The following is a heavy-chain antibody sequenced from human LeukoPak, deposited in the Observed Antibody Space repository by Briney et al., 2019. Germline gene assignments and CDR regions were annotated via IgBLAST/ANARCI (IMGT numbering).Heavy chain of an antibody. Sequence: SSETLSLTCAVSGGSISSGGYSWSWIRQPPGKGLEWIGYIYHSGSTYYNPSLKSRVTISVDRSKNQFSLKLSSVTAADTAVYYCAGGDGSGWYRGSFQHWGQGTLVTVSS. D-gene: IGHD6-19*01. CDR2: IYHSGST. CDR1: GGSISSGGYS. V-gene: IGHV4-30-2*01. J-gene: IGHJ1*01. CDR3: AGGDGSGWYRGSFQH.